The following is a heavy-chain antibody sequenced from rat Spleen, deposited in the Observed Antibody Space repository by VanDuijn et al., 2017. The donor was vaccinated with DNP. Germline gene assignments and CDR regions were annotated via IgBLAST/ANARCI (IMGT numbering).Heavy chain of an antibody. CDR2: ISSAGNT. Sequence: QVQLRESGPGLVQPSQTLSLTCTVSGFSFTNFAINWVRQPPGKGLEWVAAISSAGNTFYNSDLKSRLSFSRDTSKNQVFLKMNSLQTEDTAIYFCTGQLGWFAYWGQGTLVTVSS. CDR1: GFSFTNFA. CDR3: TGQLGWFAY. J-gene: IGHJ3*01. D-gene: IGHD1-10*01. V-gene: IGHV2S12*01.